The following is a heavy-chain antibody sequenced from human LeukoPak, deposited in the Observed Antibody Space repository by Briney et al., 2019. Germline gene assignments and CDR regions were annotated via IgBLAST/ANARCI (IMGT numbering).Heavy chain of an antibody. Sequence: LPGGSLRLSCAASGFTFSSYAMSWVRQAPGKGLEWVSAISGSGGSTYYADSVKGRFTISRDNSKNTLYLQMNSLRAEDTAVYYCAIPPYIVGATKLRSDFDYWGQGTLVTVSS. CDR2: ISGSGGST. V-gene: IGHV3-23*01. J-gene: IGHJ4*02. CDR3: AIPPYIVGATKLRSDFDY. CDR1: GFTFSSYA. D-gene: IGHD1-26*01.